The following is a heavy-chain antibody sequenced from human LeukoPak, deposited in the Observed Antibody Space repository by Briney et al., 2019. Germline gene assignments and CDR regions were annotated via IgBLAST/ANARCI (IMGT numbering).Heavy chain of an antibody. CDR2: IYYSGST. CDR3: ASTQYQLLRNFDY. D-gene: IGHD2-2*01. CDR1: GGSISSSSYY. V-gene: IGHV4-39*01. Sequence: SETLSLTCTVSGGSISSSSYYWGWIRQPPGKGLEWIGSIYYSGSTYYNPSLKRRVTISVDTSKNQFSLKLSSVTAADTAVYYCASTQYQLLRNFDYWGQGTLVTVSS. J-gene: IGHJ4*02.